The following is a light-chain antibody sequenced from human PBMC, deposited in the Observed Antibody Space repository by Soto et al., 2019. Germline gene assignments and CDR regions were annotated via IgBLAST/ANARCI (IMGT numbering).Light chain of an antibody. J-gene: IGKJ4*02. Sequence: IMTTPTGSQELSLGGGCTIRWKRNRYDLYKSINNNYLAWYQQKPGPPPQLIIDGATTRECWVPERFSGRGSGKDTTHTSSRLDAEDAAFYWCQHYVEVLCTFGGGTKVDIK. V-gene: IGKV4-1*01. CDR3: QHYVEVLCT. CDR2: GAT. CDR1: RYDLYKSINNNY.